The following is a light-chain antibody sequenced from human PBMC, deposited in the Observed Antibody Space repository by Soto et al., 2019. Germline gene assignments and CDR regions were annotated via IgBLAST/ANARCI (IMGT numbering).Light chain of an antibody. Sequence: EIVLTQSPGTLSLSPGERATLSCRASQSVSTSFLAWYQHKPGQAPSLLIYDTSIRATGIPDRFSGSRFGRDFTLTISTMEPEDFAVYYCQQYGASPSITCGQGTRLEIK. CDR2: DTS. V-gene: IGKV3-20*01. CDR1: QSVSTSF. J-gene: IGKJ5*01. CDR3: QQYGASPSIT.